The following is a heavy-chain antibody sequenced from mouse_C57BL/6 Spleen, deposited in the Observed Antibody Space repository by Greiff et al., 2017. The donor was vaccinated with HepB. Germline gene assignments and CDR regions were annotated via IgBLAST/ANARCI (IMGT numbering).Heavy chain of an antibody. Sequence: DVKLVESGGGLVQSGRSLRLSCATSGFTFSDFYMEWVRQAPGKGLEWIAASRNKANDYTTEYSASVKVRFIVSRDTSQSILYLQMNALRAEDTAIYYCARDAGNYYGSNWYFDVWGTGTTVTVSS. J-gene: IGHJ1*03. V-gene: IGHV7-1*01. CDR1: GFTFSDFY. CDR3: ARDAGNYYGSNWYFDV. CDR2: SRNKANDYTT. D-gene: IGHD1-1*01.